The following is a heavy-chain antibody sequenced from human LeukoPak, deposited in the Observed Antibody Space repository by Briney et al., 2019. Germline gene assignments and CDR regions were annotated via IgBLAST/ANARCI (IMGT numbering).Heavy chain of an antibody. J-gene: IGHJ4*02. CDR3: AGETVPRGLGN. CDR1: GFTFSTYW. V-gene: IGHV3-74*01. CDR2: IQTDGSNT. D-gene: IGHD2-2*01. Sequence: PGVSLRLSCAASGFTFSTYWMHWVRQAPGKGLVWVSRIQTDGSNTDYADSVKGRFTISRDNAKSTLYLQMNSLRVEDTAVYYCAGETVPRGLGNWGQGTLVTVSS.